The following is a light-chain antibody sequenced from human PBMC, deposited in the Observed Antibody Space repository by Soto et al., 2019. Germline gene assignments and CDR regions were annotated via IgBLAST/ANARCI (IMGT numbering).Light chain of an antibody. Sequence: EIVLTQSPATLSLSPGERATLSCRASQSISSYLAWYQQKPGQAPRLLIYDASNRATGIPDRFSGSGSGTDFTLTISSLEPEDFAVYFCQQRSSWPRTFGQGTRVEIK. J-gene: IGKJ1*01. CDR3: QQRSSWPRT. CDR2: DAS. V-gene: IGKV3-11*01. CDR1: QSISSY.